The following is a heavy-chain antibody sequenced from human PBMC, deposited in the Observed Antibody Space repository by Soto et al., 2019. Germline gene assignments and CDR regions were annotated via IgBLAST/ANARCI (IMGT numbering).Heavy chain of an antibody. CDR1: TFNSYS. CDR2: ISSGSAYI. Sequence: EVQLVESGGGLVKPGGSLRLSCSFTFNSYSLNWVRQAPGKGLEWGSSISSGSAYIKYADSVKGRFTISRDNANNFLYLQMSRLRVDDTALYYCTRDQGGSYDSWFDPWGQGTLVTVSS. CDR3: TRDQGGSYDSWFDP. D-gene: IGHD1-26*01. J-gene: IGHJ5*02. V-gene: IGHV3-21*06.